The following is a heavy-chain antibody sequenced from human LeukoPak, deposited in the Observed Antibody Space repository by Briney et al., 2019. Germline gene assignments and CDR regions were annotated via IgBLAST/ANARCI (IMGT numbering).Heavy chain of an antibody. Sequence: ASVTVSCKASGGTFSSHSFNWVRQAPGQGLEWLGGIIPMSSTTKYAQNFQGRVTITADESTSTAFMELSSLRPEDTAVYYCARPRTYYDSWSGYPPFDYWGPGTLVTVSS. V-gene: IGHV1-69*01. CDR3: ARPRTYYDSWSGYPPFDY. J-gene: IGHJ4*02. CDR2: IIPMSSTT. D-gene: IGHD3-3*01. CDR1: GGTFSSHS.